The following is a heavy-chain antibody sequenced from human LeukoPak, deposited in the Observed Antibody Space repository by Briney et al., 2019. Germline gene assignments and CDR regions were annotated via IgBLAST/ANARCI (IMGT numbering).Heavy chain of an antibody. J-gene: IGHJ4*02. D-gene: IGHD3-10*01. CDR2: INHSGST. Sequence: PSETLSLTCAVYGGSFSGYYWSWIRQPPGKGLEWIGEINHSGSTNYNPSLKSRVTISVDTSKNQFSLKLSSVTAADTAVYYCARGLRWVVRGVLPSPFFDYWGQGTLVTVSS. CDR1: GGSFSGYY. V-gene: IGHV4-34*01. CDR3: ARGLRWVVRGVLPSPFFDY.